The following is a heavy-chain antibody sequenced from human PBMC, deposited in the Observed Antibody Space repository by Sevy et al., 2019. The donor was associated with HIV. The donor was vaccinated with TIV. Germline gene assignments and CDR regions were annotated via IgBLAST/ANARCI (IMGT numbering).Heavy chain of an antibody. V-gene: IGHV3-48*01. CDR2: ISSSSSCI. D-gene: IGHD2-2*01. CDR1: GFTFSSYS. CDR3: ARGFCVSSSCSGSS. Sequence: GGSLRLSCAASGFTFSSYSMNWVRQAPRKGLEWVSSISSSSSCIYYADSVKGRFTISRDNAKNSLYLQMDSLTAEDTAVYYCARGFCVSSSCSGSSWGQGTLVTVSS. J-gene: IGHJ4*02.